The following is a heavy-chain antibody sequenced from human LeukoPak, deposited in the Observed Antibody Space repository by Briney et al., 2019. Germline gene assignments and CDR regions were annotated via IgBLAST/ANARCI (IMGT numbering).Heavy chain of an antibody. CDR3: AKSGSSSFGY. J-gene: IGHJ4*02. D-gene: IGHD6-13*01. V-gene: IGHV3-23*01. CDR1: EFTFSTYS. Sequence: PGGSLRLSCAASEFTFSTYSMNWVRQAPGKGLEWVSAISGSGGSTYYADSVKGRFTISRDNSKNTLYLQMNSLRAEDTAVYYCAKSGSSSFGYWGQGTLVTVSS. CDR2: ISGSGGST.